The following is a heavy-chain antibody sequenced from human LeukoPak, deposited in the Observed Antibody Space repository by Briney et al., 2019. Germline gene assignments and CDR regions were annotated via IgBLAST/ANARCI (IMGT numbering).Heavy chain of an antibody. D-gene: IGHD2-15*01. CDR1: GYSFTSYW. CDR2: NNPADSDT. J-gene: IGHJ4*02. V-gene: IGHV5-51*01. Sequence: GESLKISCKGSGYSFTSYWIGWVRQMPGKGLEWMGINNPADSDTRYSPSFQGQVSISADKSISTAYLQWSSLKASDTAIYYCARWGGYCSGGRCYPLYYFDYWGQGTLVTVSS. CDR3: ARWGGYCSGGRCYPLYYFDY.